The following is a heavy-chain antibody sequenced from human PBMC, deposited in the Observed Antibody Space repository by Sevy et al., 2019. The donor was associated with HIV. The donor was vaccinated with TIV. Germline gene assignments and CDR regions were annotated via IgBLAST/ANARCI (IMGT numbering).Heavy chain of an antibody. Sequence: GGSLRLSCAASGITFTSSAMSWVRQAPGKGLEWVSAISGSGGSTYYADSVKGRFTISRDNSKNTLYLQMNSLRAEDTAVYYCAKDIAAATVFDYWGQGTLVTVSS. CDR1: GITFTSSA. CDR3: AKDIAAATVFDY. CDR2: ISGSGGST. D-gene: IGHD6-13*01. V-gene: IGHV3-23*01. J-gene: IGHJ4*02.